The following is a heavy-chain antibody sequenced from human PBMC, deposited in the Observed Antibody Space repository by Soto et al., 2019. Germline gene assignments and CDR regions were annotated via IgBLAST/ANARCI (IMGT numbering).Heavy chain of an antibody. Sequence: PSQTLSLTCAISGDSVSSNSSAWNWIRQSPSRGLEWLGRTYYRSKWYNDYAVSVKSRITINPDTSKNQFSLQLNSVTPEDTAVYYCARSGYYGSGSYYPRNWFDPWGQGTLV. CDR1: GDSVSSNSSA. J-gene: IGHJ5*02. CDR3: ARSGYYGSGSYYPRNWFDP. D-gene: IGHD3-10*01. V-gene: IGHV6-1*01. CDR2: TYYRSKWYN.